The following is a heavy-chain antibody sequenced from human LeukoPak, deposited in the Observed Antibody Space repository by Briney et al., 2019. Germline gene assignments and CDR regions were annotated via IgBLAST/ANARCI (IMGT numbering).Heavy chain of an antibody. CDR2: ISAYNGDT. CDR1: GYTFTNYG. CDR3: ARDPRYGDYDC. V-gene: IGHV1-18*01. J-gene: IGHJ4*02. Sequence: ASVKVSCKASGYTFTNYGFTWVRQAPGQGFEWMGWISAYNGDTKYAQNLQGRVTMTTDTSTSTAYMELKSLRSDDTAVYYCARDPRYGDYDCWGQGTLVTVSS. D-gene: IGHD4-17*01.